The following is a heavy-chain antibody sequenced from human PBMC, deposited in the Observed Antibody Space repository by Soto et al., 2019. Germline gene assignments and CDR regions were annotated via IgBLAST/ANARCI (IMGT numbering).Heavy chain of an antibody. V-gene: IGHV4-4*07. CDR2: IYATGTT. CDR3: VRDGTKTLRDWFDP. CDR1: GASISGFY. Sequence: LSLTCTVSGASISGFYWSWIRKSAGKGLEWIGRIYATGTTDYNPSLKSRVTMSVDTSKKQFSLKLRSVTAADTAVYYCVRDGTKTLRDWFDPWGQGISVTVSS. J-gene: IGHJ5*02. D-gene: IGHD1-1*01.